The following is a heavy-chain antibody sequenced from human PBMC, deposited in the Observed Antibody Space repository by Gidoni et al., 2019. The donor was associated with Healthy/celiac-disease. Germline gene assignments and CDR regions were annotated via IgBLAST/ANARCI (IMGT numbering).Heavy chain of an antibody. CDR3: AREGYSGSPADY. CDR1: GGTFSSYA. D-gene: IGHD1-26*01. CDR2: IIPILGIA. V-gene: IGHV1-69*09. J-gene: IGHJ4*02. Sequence: QVQLVQSGAEVKKPGSSVKVSCKASGGTFSSYAISWVRQAPGQGLEWMGRIIPILGIANYAQKFQGRVTITADKSTSTAYMELSSLRSEDTAVYYCAREGYSGSPADYWGQGTLVTVSS.